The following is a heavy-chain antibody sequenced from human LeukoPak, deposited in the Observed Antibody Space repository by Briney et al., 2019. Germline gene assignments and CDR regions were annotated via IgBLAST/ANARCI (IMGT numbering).Heavy chain of an antibody. V-gene: IGHV4-59*08. J-gene: IGHJ5*02. D-gene: IGHD3-10*01. CDR3: ASGHYYGSGSYFGWFDP. CDR2: IYYSGST. CDR1: GGSISSYY. Sequence: SETLSLTCTVSGGSISSYYWSWIRQPPGKGLEWIGYIYYSGSTNYNPSLKSRVSISVDTSKNQFSLKLSSVTAADTAVYYCASGHYYGSGSYFGWFDPWGQGTLVTVSS.